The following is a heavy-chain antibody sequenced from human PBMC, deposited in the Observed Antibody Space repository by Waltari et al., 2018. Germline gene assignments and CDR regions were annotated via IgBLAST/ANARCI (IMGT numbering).Heavy chain of an antibody. J-gene: IGHJ3*02. CDR1: GGSIDSGSYY. CDR2: IYTSGST. Sequence: QVQLQESGPGLVKPSQTLSLTCTVSGGSIDSGSYYWSWIRQPAGKGLEWIGRIYTSGSTNYNPSLKSRVTISVDTSKNQFSLNLSSVTAADTAVYYCATLEGTLTDIWGQGTMVTVSS. CDR3: ATLEGTLTDI. D-gene: IGHD3-3*01. V-gene: IGHV4-61*02.